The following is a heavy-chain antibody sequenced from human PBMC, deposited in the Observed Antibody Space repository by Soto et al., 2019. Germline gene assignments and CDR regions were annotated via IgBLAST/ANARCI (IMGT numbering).Heavy chain of an antibody. J-gene: IGHJ4*02. CDR3: ARSIFGVVRGPRLIDY. D-gene: IGHD3-3*01. V-gene: IGHV1-18*01. Sequence: QVQLVQSGAEVKKPGASVKVSCKASGYTFTSYGISWVRQAPGQGLEWMGWISAYNGNTNYAQKLQGRVTMTTDTSTSTAYMELRSLGSDDTAVYYCARSIFGVVRGPRLIDYWGQGTLVTVSS. CDR1: GYTFTSYG. CDR2: ISAYNGNT.